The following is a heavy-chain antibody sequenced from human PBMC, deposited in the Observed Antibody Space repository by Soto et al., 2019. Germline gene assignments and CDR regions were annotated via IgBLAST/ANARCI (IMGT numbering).Heavy chain of an antibody. D-gene: IGHD6-13*01. V-gene: IGHV1-69*01. CDR2: IIPVFGPA. Sequence: QVQLVQSGAEVKKPGSSVRVSCKASGGTLKNSAISWVRQAPGQGLEWMGGIIPVFGPALYTQKFQGLVTITADESTNTAFLDVSSLRSEDTAVYYCGRGGSWAKVDSWGPGALVTVSS. CDR1: GGTLKNSA. CDR3: GRGGSWAKVDS. J-gene: IGHJ4*02.